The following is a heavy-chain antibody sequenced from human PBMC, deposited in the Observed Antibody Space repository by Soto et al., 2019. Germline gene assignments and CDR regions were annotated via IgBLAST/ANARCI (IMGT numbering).Heavy chain of an antibody. CDR1: GGSISSGGYS. D-gene: IGHD3-10*01. J-gene: IGHJ6*02. CDR2: IYHSGST. V-gene: IGHV4-30-2*01. Sequence: PSETLSLTCAVSGGSISSGGYSWSWIRQPPGKGLEWIGYIYHSGSTYYNPSLKSRVTISVDRSKNQFSPKLSSVTAADTAVYYCARIGSQYGWGSYLGHYYYYCMDVWGQGTTVTVSS. CDR3: ARIGSQYGWGSYLGHYYYYCMDV.